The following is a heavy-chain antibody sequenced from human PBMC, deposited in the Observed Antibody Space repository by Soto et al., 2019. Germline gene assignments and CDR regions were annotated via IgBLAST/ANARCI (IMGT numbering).Heavy chain of an antibody. CDR3: ARPSSCWSSSGGALDI. Sequence: QVQLVQSGAEVKKPGASVKVSCKASGYTFTSYGISWVRQATGQGREWMGWISAYNGNTNYSQKLQGRVTMTPDTSTSTAYMELRRLSSDDTAGYYCARPSSCWSSSGGALDIWGQGTMVTVSS. V-gene: IGHV1-18*04. CDR1: GYTFTSYG. J-gene: IGHJ3*02. CDR2: ISAYNGNT. D-gene: IGHD6-19*01.